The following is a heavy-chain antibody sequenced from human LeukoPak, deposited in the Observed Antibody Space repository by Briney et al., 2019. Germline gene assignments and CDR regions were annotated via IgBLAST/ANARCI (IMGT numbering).Heavy chain of an antibody. J-gene: IGHJ4*02. CDR3: AKVRSVFGANCFDY. Sequence: GGSLRLSCAASGFTFSSYSMNWVRQAPGKGLEWVSYISSSSSTIYYADSVKGRFTISRDNAKNSLYLQMNSLRAEDTAVYYCAKVRSVFGANCFDYWGPGTLVTVSS. V-gene: IGHV3-48*01. D-gene: IGHD3-3*01. CDR1: GFTFSSYS. CDR2: ISSSSSTI.